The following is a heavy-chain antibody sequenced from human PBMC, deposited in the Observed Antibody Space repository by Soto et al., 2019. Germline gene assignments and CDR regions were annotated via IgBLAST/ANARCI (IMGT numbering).Heavy chain of an antibody. CDR2: ISSTSSYR. J-gene: IGHJ6*02. CDR1: GFTFSSYS. D-gene: IGHD3-3*01. Sequence: EVQLVESGGGLVKPGGSLRLSCAASGFTFSSYSMNWVRQAPGKGLEWVSDISSTSSYRYYVDSVKGRFTISRDNSKKSLYPHMNSLSVEETAVYYCARDSYDSWRGGMDVGGQWTTVTVSS. V-gene: IGHV3-21*01. CDR3: ARDSYDSWRGGMDV.